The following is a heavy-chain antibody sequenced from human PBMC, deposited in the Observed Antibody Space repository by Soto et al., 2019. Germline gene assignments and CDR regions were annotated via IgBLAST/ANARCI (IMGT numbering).Heavy chain of an antibody. J-gene: IGHJ5*02. V-gene: IGHV4-34*01. Sequence: PSETLSLTCAVYGGSFSGYYWSWIRQPPGKGLEWIGEINHSGSTNYNPSLKSRVTISVDTSKNQFSLKLSSVTAADTAVYYCARAVYYYGSGSYFNWFDPWGQGTLVTVSS. CDR1: GGSFSGYY. D-gene: IGHD3-10*01. CDR3: ARAVYYYGSGSYFNWFDP. CDR2: INHSGST.